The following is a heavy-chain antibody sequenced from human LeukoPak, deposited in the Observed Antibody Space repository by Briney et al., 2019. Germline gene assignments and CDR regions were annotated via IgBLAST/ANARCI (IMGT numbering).Heavy chain of an antibody. V-gene: IGHV3-9*01. Sequence: GGSLRLSCAASGFTFDDYAMHWVRQAPGKGLEWVSGISWNSGSIGYADFVKGRFTISRDNAKNSLYLQMNSLRAEDTALYYCAKGQGFPDPIDYWGQGTLVTVSS. CDR3: AKGQGFPDPIDY. CDR1: GFTFDDYA. CDR2: ISWNSGSI. J-gene: IGHJ4*02.